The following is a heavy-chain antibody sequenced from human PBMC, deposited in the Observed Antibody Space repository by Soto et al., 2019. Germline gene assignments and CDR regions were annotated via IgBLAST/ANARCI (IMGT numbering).Heavy chain of an antibody. CDR2: ISYDGSNK. CDR3: AKEAFVVVTAPDFDY. D-gene: IGHD2-21*02. CDR1: GFTFSSYG. V-gene: IGHV3-30*18. Sequence: QVQLVESGGGVVQPGRSLRLSCAASGFTFSSYGMHWVRQAPGKGLEWVAVISYDGSNKYYADSVKGRFNISRDNSKNTLYLQMNSLRAEDTAVYYCAKEAFVVVTAPDFDYWGQGTRVTVAS. J-gene: IGHJ4*02.